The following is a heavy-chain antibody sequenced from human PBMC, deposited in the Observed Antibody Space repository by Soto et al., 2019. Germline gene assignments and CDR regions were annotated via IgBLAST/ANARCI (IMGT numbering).Heavy chain of an antibody. Sequence: GGAVRRSCAASGFTCSNYDMVWVRQAPGKGLEYISDISSSSSTIYYADSVKGRFTISRDNAKNSLYLQMNSLRDEDTAVYYCARDTIVYYYGSGSSPVYYYYGMDVWGQGTTVTVSS. D-gene: IGHD3-10*01. V-gene: IGHV3-48*02. CDR1: GFTCSNYD. J-gene: IGHJ6*02. CDR3: ARDTIVYYYGSGSSPVYYYYGMDV. CDR2: ISSSSSTI.